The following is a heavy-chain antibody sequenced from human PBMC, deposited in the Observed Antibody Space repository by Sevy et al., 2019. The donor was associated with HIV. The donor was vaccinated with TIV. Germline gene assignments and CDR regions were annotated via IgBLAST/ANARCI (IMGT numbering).Heavy chain of an antibody. J-gene: IGHJ3*02. CDR1: GFTVSSNY. D-gene: IGHD3-22*01. V-gene: IGHV3-23*01. Sequence: GGSLRLSCAASGFTVSSNYMSWVRQAPGKGLEWVSGVSGSGATTLYADSVKGRFSISRDNSKNTLYLQINSLRAEDTAVYYCAKDVYDSSGYYPMGAFDIWGQGTMVTVSS. CDR3: AKDVYDSSGYYPMGAFDI. CDR2: VSGSGATT.